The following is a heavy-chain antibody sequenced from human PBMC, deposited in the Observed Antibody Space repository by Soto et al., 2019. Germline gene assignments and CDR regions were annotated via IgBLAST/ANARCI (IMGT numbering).Heavy chain of an antibody. CDR3: ARVVSLEAVAGLWYGMDV. D-gene: IGHD6-19*01. J-gene: IGHJ6*02. CDR2: TYYRSKWYN. V-gene: IGHV6-1*01. Sequence: PSQTLSLSCVISGDSVSSNSAAWNWIRQSPSRGLEWLGRTYYRSKWYNDYAVSVKSRITINPDTSKNQFSLQLNSVTPEDTAVYYCARVVSLEAVAGLWYGMDVWGQGTTVTVSS. CDR1: GDSVSSNSAA.